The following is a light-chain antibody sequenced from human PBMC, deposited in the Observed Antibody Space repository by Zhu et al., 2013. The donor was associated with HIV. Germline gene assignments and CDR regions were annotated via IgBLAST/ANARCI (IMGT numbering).Light chain of an antibody. CDR1: QSVSTN. V-gene: IGKV3-15*01. CDR2: GAF. J-gene: IGKJ2*03. CDR3: QQRSNWPRYS. Sequence: EIVMTQSPATLSVSPGERATLSCRASQSVSTNLAWYQQKPGQAPRLLIYGAFTRATGIPARFSGSGSGTEFTLTISSLQSEDFAVYYCQQRSNWPRYSFGQGTKVEIK.